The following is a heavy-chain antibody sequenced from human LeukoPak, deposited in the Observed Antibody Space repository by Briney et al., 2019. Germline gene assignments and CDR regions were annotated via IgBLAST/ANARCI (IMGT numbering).Heavy chain of an antibody. D-gene: IGHD3-9*01. V-gene: IGHV4-59*08. J-gene: IGHJ4*02. CDR2: IYFIGST. CDR3: ARHGYFGWLLSY. CDR1: GGSISSYY. Sequence: SETLSLTCTVSGGSISSYYWSWIRQPPGKGLEWIGYIYFIGSTNYNPSLKSRVTISVDTSKNQFSLKLSSVTAADTAVYYCARHGYFGWLLSYWGQGTLVTVSS.